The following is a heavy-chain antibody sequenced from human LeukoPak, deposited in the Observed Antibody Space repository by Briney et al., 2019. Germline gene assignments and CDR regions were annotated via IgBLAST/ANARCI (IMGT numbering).Heavy chain of an antibody. D-gene: IGHD2-15*01. CDR1: GYTFTDYG. CDR3: AKDSNPYCRTCYSFDY. Sequence: GGSLRLSCAASGYTFTDYGMHWVRQAPGKGLEWVAFIRYDGSNEYYVDSVKGRFTISRDNSKKTLYLQINSVRAEDAAIYYCAKDSNPYCRTCYSFDYWGQGTLVTVSS. V-gene: IGHV3-30*02. J-gene: IGHJ4*02. CDR2: IRYDGSNE.